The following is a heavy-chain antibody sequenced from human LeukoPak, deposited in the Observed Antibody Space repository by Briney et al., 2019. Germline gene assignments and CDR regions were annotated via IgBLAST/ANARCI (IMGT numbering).Heavy chain of an antibody. D-gene: IGHD6-13*01. V-gene: IGHV6-1*01. CDR2: TYYRSKWYN. CDR1: GDSVSSNSAA. Sequence: SQSHSLTRAISGDSVSSNSAAWNWIRQSPSRGLEWLGRTYYRSKWYNDYAVSVKSRITINPDTSKNQFSLQLNSVTPEDTAVYYCARDAHYSSSPEWFDPWGQGTLVTVSS. CDR3: ARDAHYSSSPEWFDP. J-gene: IGHJ5*02.